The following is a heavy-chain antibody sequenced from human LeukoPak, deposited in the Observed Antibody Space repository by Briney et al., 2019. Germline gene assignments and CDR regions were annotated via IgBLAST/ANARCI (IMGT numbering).Heavy chain of an antibody. Sequence: GASVKVSCKASGYTFTGYYMHWVRQAPGQGLEWMGWINPNSGGTNYAQKLQGRVTMTTDTSTSTAYMELRSLRPDDTAVYYCARDTHPLTYCSGGSYYGGGHYWGQGTLVTVSS. D-gene: IGHD2-15*01. CDR1: GYTFTGYY. J-gene: IGHJ4*02. CDR2: INPNSGGT. CDR3: ARDTHPLTYCSGGSYYGGGHY. V-gene: IGHV1-2*02.